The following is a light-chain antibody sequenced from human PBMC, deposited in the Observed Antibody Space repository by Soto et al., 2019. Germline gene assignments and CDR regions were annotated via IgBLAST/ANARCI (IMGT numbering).Light chain of an antibody. Sequence: DIQMTQPPSTLSASVGDRVTITCRASQSISNYLAWYQQKPGKAPKLLIYKASNLDSGVPSRFSGSGSGTEFTLTISSLQPGDFATYYCQQYPSFSRTFGQGTKVDIK. CDR3: QQYPSFSRT. CDR2: KAS. J-gene: IGKJ1*01. V-gene: IGKV1-5*03. CDR1: QSISNY.